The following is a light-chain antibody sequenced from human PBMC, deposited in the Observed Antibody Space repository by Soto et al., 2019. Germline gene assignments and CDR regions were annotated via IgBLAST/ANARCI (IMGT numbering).Light chain of an antibody. Sequence: EIVMKQSPGTLSLYPGERATLSCRASQRVSSGYLAWYQQKPGQAPRLLIYGASNRATDIPDRFSGRGSGTDFTLTISRLEPEDFAVYYCQQYGSSPPSSTFGQGTRLEIK. CDR1: QRVSSGY. J-gene: IGKJ5*01. V-gene: IGKV3-20*01. CDR2: GAS. CDR3: QQYGSSPPSST.